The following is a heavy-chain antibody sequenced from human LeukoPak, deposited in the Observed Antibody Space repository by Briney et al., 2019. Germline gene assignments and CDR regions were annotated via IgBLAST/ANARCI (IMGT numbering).Heavy chain of an antibody. D-gene: IGHD1-1*01. J-gene: IGHJ4*02. CDR1: GFALSSHW. Sequence: GGSLRLSCAASGFALSSHWMHWIRQVPGKGLEWVSSISGDSTYIYNAGSVKGRFTISRDNAQASLYLQMISLRADDTAVYYCARVSGRLERQSDLDYWGQGTLVIVSS. CDR3: ARVSGRLERQSDLDY. V-gene: IGHV3-21*01. CDR2: ISGDSTYI.